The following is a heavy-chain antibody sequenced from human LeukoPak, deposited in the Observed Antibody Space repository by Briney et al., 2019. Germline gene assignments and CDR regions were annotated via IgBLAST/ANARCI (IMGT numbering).Heavy chain of an antibody. Sequence: ASVKVSCKASGYTFTSYYMHWVRQAPGQGLEWMGWISAYNGNTNYAQKLQGRVTMTTDTSTSTAYMELRSLRSDDTAVYYCARVRPAALFDYWGQGTLVTVSS. J-gene: IGHJ4*02. CDR3: ARVRPAALFDY. V-gene: IGHV1-18*04. CDR1: GYTFTSYY. D-gene: IGHD2-2*01. CDR2: ISAYNGNT.